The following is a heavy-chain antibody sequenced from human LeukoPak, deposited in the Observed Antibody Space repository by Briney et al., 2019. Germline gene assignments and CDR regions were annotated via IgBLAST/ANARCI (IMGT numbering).Heavy chain of an antibody. Sequence: GGSLRLSCAASGFTFSSYGMSWVRQAPGKGLEWVSTISGSGDYTYYADSVKGRFTISRDNSKNTLYLQMNSLRAEDTAVYYCARIAAGAGTHFDYWGQGTLVTVSS. V-gene: IGHV3-23*01. CDR3: ARIAAGAGTHFDY. CDR1: GFTFSSYG. D-gene: IGHD6-13*01. CDR2: ISGSGDYT. J-gene: IGHJ4*02.